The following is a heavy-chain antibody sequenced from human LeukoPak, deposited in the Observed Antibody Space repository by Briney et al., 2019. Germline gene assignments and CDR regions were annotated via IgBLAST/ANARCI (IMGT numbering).Heavy chain of an antibody. CDR2: ISGSGETT. Sequence: GGSLRLSCAASGFTFRNHAMNWVRQAPGKGLECVSVISGSGETTYYADSVKGRFTISRDNSQNTLYLQMSSLRGEDTALYYCAKDRGMVGASVRAFDYWGQGTLVTVSS. CDR1: GFTFRNHA. J-gene: IGHJ4*02. D-gene: IGHD1-26*01. CDR3: AKDRGMVGASVRAFDY. V-gene: IGHV3-23*01.